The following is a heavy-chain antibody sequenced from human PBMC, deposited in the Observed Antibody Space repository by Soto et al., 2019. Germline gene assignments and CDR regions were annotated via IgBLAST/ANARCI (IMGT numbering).Heavy chain of an antibody. J-gene: IGHJ4*02. CDR3: ARDPVTAD. Sequence: ASVKVSCKASGYTFTGYYMHWVRQAPGQGLEWMGWINPNSGGTNYAQKFQGRVTMTRDTSISTAYMELNNLRVEDTAMYYCARDPVTADWGQGTQVTVSS. CDR2: INPNSGGT. CDR1: GYTFTGYY. V-gene: IGHV1-2*02.